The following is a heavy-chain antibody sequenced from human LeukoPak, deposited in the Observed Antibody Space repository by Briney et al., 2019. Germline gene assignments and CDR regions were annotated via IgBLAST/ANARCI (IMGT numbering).Heavy chain of an antibody. Sequence: SETLSLTCTVSGGSISSYYWSWIRQPPGKGLEWIGYIYYSGSTNCNPSLKSRVTISVDTSKNQFSLKLSSVTAADTAVYYCARDNGDYPYYFDFWGQGTLVTVSS. D-gene: IGHD4-17*01. CDR2: IYYSGST. CDR1: GGSISSYY. CDR3: ARDNGDYPYYFDF. V-gene: IGHV4-59*01. J-gene: IGHJ4*02.